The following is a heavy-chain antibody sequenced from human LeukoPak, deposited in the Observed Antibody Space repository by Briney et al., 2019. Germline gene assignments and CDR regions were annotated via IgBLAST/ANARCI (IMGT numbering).Heavy chain of an antibody. CDR3: ATARIDTVDGDYYMDV. Sequence: VASVKVSCKVSGYTLTELSMHWVRQAPGKGLEWMGGFDPEDGETIYAQKFQGRVTMTEDTSTDTAYMELSSLRSEDTAVYYCATARIDTVDGDYYMDVWGKGTTVTVSS. J-gene: IGHJ6*03. D-gene: IGHD5-18*01. CDR1: GYTLTELS. V-gene: IGHV1-24*01. CDR2: FDPEDGET.